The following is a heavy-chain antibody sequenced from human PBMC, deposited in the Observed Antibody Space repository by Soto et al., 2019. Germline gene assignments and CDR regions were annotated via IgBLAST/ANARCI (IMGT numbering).Heavy chain of an antibody. CDR1: GFTYTSTA. J-gene: IGHJ4*02. Sequence: TSVKVSCKDSGFTYTSTAGQWVRQARGQRLEWIGWIVVGSGNTNYAQKFQERVTITRDMSTSTAYMELSSLRSEDTAVYYCAASILSGAIDDWGQGTLVTVS. V-gene: IGHV1-58*01. CDR2: IVVGSGNT. CDR3: AASILSGAIDD. D-gene: IGHD2-15*01.